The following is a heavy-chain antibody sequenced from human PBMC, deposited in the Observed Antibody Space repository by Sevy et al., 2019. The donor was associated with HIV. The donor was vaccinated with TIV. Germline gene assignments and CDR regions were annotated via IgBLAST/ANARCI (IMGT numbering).Heavy chain of an antibody. V-gene: IGHV4-61*02. CDR1: GGPIGSDSYY. Sequence: SETLTLTCTVSGGPIGSDSYYWSWIRQPAGKGPEWIGRVYTSGTTNLNPSLKSRVTISIDTSKNLYSLELSSVTTADTAGYFCVRLHSANGSAFDIWGQGTMVTVSS. D-gene: IGHD1-26*01. CDR2: VYTSGTT. J-gene: IGHJ3*02. CDR3: VRLHSANGSAFDI.